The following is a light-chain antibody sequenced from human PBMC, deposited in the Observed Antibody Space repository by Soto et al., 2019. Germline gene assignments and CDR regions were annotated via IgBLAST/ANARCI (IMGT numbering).Light chain of an antibody. J-gene: IGLJ1*01. CDR1: NMGGKS. CDR2: DDA. V-gene: IGLV3-21*02. CDR3: QVWDNDSDHYV. Sequence: SYELTQPPSVSVAPGQTARITCGGDNMGGKSLHWYQQKPGQAPVLVVYDDADRPSGIPERFSGSNSGNTATLTISRVEAVDEADYYCQVWDNDSDHYVFGTGTKVTVL.